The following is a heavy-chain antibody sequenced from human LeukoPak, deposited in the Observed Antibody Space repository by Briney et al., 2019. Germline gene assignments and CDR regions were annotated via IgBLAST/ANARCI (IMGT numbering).Heavy chain of an antibody. V-gene: IGHV4-34*01. CDR1: GGSFSGYY. D-gene: IGHD3-16*02. CDR3: ARGRTTYDYVWGSYRPPDY. Sequence: PSETLSLTCAVYGGSFSGYYWNWICQPPGKGLEWIGEINHRGSTNYNPSLKSRVTISVDTSKNQFSLKLSSVTAADTAVYYCARGRTTYDYVWGSYRPPDYWGQGTLLTVSS. J-gene: IGHJ4*02. CDR2: INHRGST.